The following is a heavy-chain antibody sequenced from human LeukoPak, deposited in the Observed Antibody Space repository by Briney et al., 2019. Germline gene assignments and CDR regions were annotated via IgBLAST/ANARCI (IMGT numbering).Heavy chain of an antibody. CDR3: ARGGLAAAGTEGYFDY. J-gene: IGHJ4*02. V-gene: IGHV4-39*02. D-gene: IGHD6-13*01. CDR2: IYYSGST. CDR1: GGSISGSSYY. Sequence: SETLSLTCTVSGGSISGSSYYWGWIRQPPGKGLEWIGSIYYSGSTYYNPSLKSRVTISVDTSKNQFSLKLNSVTAADTAVYYCARGGLAAAGTEGYFDYWGQGTLVTVSS.